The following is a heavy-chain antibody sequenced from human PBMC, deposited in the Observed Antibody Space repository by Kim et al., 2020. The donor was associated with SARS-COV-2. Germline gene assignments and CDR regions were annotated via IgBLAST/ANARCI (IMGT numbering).Heavy chain of an antibody. CDR3: ASRVRTTGYDGLDD. J-gene: IGHJ4*02. Sequence: YRASERGRFTIPRENSKSTLYLQMNSLRAEDTAVYYCASRVRTTGYDGLDDWGQGTLVTVSS. D-gene: IGHD1-1*01. V-gene: IGHV3-33*01.